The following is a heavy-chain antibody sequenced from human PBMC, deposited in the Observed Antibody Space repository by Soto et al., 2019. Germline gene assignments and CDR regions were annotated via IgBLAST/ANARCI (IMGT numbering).Heavy chain of an antibody. CDR3: ARGSSSSSYYYYGMDV. Sequence: EVQLVESGGGLVQPGGSLRLSCAASGFTFSSYDMHWVRQATGKGLEWVSAIGTAGDPYYPGSVKGRFTISRENAKNSLYLQMNSLRAGDTAVYYCARGSSSSSYYYYGMDVWGQGTTVTVSS. V-gene: IGHV3-13*05. J-gene: IGHJ6*02. CDR2: IGTAGDP. CDR1: GFTFSSYD. D-gene: IGHD6-6*01.